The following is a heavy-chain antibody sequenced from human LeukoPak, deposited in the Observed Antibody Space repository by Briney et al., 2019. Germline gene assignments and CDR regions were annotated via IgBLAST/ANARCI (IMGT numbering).Heavy chain of an antibody. V-gene: IGHV4-34*01. CDR3: ARRYCSGGSCSDFDY. Sequence: SETLSLTCAVYGGSFSGYYWSWIRQPPGKGLEWIGEINHSGSTNYNPSLKSRVTISVDTSKNQFSLKLSSVTAADTAVYYCARRYCSGGSCSDFDYWGQGTLVTVSS. J-gene: IGHJ4*02. CDR1: GGSFSGYY. CDR2: INHSGST. D-gene: IGHD2-15*01.